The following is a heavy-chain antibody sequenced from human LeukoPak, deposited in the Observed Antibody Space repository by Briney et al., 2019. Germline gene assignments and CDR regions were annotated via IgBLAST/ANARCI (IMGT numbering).Heavy chain of an antibody. CDR3: ARDRTPRDYYYYYMDV. CDR1: GGSISSGSYY. CDR2: IYTSGST. V-gene: IGHV4-61*02. J-gene: IGHJ6*03. Sequence: PSETLSLTCTVSGGSISSGSYYWSWIRQPAGTGLEWIGRIYTSGSTNYNPSLKSRVTISVDTSKNQFSLKLSSVTAADTAVYYCARDRTPRDYYYYYMDVWGKGTTVTVSS.